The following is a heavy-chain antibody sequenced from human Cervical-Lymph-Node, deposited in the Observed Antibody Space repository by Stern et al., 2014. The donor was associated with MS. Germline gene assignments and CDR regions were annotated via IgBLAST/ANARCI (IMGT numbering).Heavy chain of an antibody. J-gene: IGHJ5*02. D-gene: IGHD3-10*01. CDR2: IVSMFAKT. CDR3: ARERSIHYPAFAP. V-gene: IGHV1-69*01. CDR1: GGTFMSYA. Sequence: QVQLVESGAEVKQPGSSVRVGCKASGGTFMSYAFNWLRQAPGQALEWIGDIVSMFAKTNDAQKFQGRVTVTADEATNTVYMELSFLTSEDTAVYYCARERSIHYPAFAPWGQGTLVTVSS.